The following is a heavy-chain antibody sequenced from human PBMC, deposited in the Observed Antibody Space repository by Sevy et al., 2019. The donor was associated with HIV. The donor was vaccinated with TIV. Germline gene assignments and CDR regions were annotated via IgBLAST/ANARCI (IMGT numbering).Heavy chain of an antibody. CDR1: GFTFSSYA. D-gene: IGHD3-10*01. CDR3: ANGGPRRRRPEYYGSGGYYGDYYYGMDV. CDR2: ISGSGGST. J-gene: IGHJ6*02. V-gene: IGHV3-23*01. Sequence: GGSLRLSCAASGFTFSSYAMSWVRQAPGKGLEWVSAISGSGGSTYYADSVKGRFTISRDNSKNTLYLQMNSLRAEDTAVYFCANGGPRRRRPEYYGSGGYYGDYYYGMDVWGQGTTVTVSS.